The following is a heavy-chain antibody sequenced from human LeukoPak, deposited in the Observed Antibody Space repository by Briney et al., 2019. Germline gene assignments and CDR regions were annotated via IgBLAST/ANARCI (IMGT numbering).Heavy chain of an antibody. J-gene: IGHJ3*02. CDR1: GGTFSSYA. D-gene: IGHD4-17*01. CDR2: IIPIFGTA. CDR3: ARGNQPGGDYSAFDI. Sequence: SVKVSCKASGGTFSSYAISWVRQASGQGLEWMGGIIPIFGTANYAQKFQGRVTITADESTSTAYMELSSLRSEDTAVYYCARGNQPGGDYSAFDIWGQGTMVTVSS. V-gene: IGHV1-69*01.